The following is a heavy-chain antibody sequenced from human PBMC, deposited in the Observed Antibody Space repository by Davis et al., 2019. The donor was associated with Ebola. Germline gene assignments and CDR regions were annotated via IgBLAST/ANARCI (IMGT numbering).Heavy chain of an antibody. CDR1: GFTFSSYW. CDR3: ARETPEGMDV. V-gene: IGHV3-7*03. CDR2: IKQDGSEK. Sequence: GESLKIPCAASGFTFSSYWMSWVRQAPGKGLEWVANIKQDGSEKYYVDSVKGRFTISRDNDKNSLSLQMNSLRAEDTAVYYCARETPEGMDVWGQGTTVTVSS. J-gene: IGHJ6*02.